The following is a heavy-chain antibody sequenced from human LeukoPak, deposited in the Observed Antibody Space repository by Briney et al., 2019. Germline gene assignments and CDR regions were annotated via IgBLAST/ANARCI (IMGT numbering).Heavy chain of an antibody. D-gene: IGHD1-26*01. J-gene: IGHJ4*02. CDR1: GFTFSSYA. V-gene: IGHV3-30-3*01. Sequence: GGSLRLSCAASGFTFSSYAMSWVRQAPGKGLEWVAVISYDGSNKYYADSVKGRFTISRDNSKNTLYLQMNSLRAEDTAVYYCARRWELWYFDYWGQGTLVTVSS. CDR3: ARRWELWYFDY. CDR2: ISYDGSNK.